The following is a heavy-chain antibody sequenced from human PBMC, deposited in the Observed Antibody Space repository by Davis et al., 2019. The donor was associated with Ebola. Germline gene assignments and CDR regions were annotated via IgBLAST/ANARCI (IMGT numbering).Heavy chain of an antibody. V-gene: IGHV3-33*01. CDR3: AIPDCSGANCYSVYIKN. D-gene: IGHD2-15*01. J-gene: IGHJ4*02. Sequence: PGGSLRLSCAASGFNFRSYGMHWVRQAPDKGLEWVAVIWYDGSRKYYGDSVKGRFTISRDNSNNLLYLQINSLRAEDTAVYYCAIPDCSGANCYSVYIKNWGQGTLVTVSS. CDR1: GFNFRSYG. CDR2: IWYDGSRK.